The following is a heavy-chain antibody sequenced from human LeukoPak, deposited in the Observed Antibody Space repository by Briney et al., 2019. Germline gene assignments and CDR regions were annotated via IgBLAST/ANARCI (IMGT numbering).Heavy chain of an antibody. V-gene: IGHV1-18*01. CDR1: GYTFTSYG. J-gene: IGHJ6*02. Sequence: ASVKVSFKASGYTFTSYGISWVRQAPGQGLEWMGWISAYNGNTNYAQKLQGRVTMTTDTSTSTAYMELRSLRSEDTAVYYCARDPEPIVVVPAAMDRNYYYYYGMDVWGQGTTVTVSS. CDR2: ISAYNGNT. D-gene: IGHD2-2*01. CDR3: ARDPEPIVVVPAAMDRNYYYYYGMDV.